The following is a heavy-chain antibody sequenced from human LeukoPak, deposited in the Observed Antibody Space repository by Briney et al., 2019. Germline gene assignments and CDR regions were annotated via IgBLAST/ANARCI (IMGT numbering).Heavy chain of an antibody. D-gene: IGHD2-15*01. J-gene: IGHJ3*02. CDR1: GGTFSSYA. CDR2: IIPILGIA. Sequence: ASVKVSCKASGGTFSSYAISWVRQAPGQGLEWMGRIIPILGIANYAQKFQGRVTITADKSTSTAYMELSSLRSEDTAVYYCARDALVVVVAATGGDAFDIWGQGTMVTVSS. CDR3: ARDALVVVVAATGGDAFDI. V-gene: IGHV1-69*04.